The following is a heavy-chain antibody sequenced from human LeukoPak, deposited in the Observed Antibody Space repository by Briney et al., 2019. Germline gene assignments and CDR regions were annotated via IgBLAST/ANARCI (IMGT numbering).Heavy chain of an antibody. V-gene: IGHV3-30*03. CDR2: ISYDGSNK. CDR1: GFTFSSYG. J-gene: IGHJ4*02. D-gene: IGHD6-19*01. Sequence: GRSLRLSCAASGFTFSSYGMHWVRQAPGKGLEWVAVISYDGSNKYYADSVKGRFTISRDNSKNTLYLQMNSLRAEDTAVYYCAIGSSGIWSYFAYWSQGTLVTVSS. CDR3: AIGSSGIWSYFAY.